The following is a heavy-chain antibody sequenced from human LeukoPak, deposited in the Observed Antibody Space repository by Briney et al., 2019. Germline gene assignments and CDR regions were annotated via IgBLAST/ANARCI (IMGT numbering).Heavy chain of an antibody. J-gene: IGHJ4*02. CDR3: AREYYYGSGSYYL. CDR2: IYSGGST. Sequence: GGSLRLSCAASGFTVSSNYMSWVRQAPGKGLEWVSVIYSGGSTYYADSVKGRFTISRDNSKNTLYLQMNSLRAEDTAVYYCAREYYYGSGSYYLWGQGTLVTVSS. D-gene: IGHD3-10*01. V-gene: IGHV3-53*01. CDR1: GFTVSSNY.